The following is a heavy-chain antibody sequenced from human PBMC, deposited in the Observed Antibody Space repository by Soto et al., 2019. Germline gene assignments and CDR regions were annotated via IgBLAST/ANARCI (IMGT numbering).Heavy chain of an antibody. J-gene: IGHJ4*02. CDR1: GFTFSSYA. V-gene: IGHV3-64*01. D-gene: IGHD6-13*01. CDR3: ARGTPGVAAAGTLDY. CDR2: ISSNGGST. Sequence: GGSLRLSCAASGFTFSSYAMHWVRQAPGKGLEYVSAISSNGGSTYYANSVKGRFTISRDNSKNTLYLQMGSLRAEDMAVYYCARGTPGVAAAGTLDYWGQGTLVTVSS.